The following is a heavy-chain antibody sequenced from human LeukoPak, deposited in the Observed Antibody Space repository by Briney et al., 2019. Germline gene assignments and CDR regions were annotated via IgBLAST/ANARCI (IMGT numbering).Heavy chain of an antibody. V-gene: IGHV1-46*01. CDR3: ARDPQPYQLLNYYYYMDV. CDR1: GYTFTSYY. D-gene: IGHD2-2*01. CDR2: INPSGGST. Sequence: GASVKVSCKASGYTFTSYYMHWVRQAPGQGLEWMGIINPSGGSTSYAQKFQGRVTMTRDTSTSTVYMELSSLRSEDTAVYYCARDPQPYQLLNYYYYMDVWGKGTTVTVSS. J-gene: IGHJ6*03.